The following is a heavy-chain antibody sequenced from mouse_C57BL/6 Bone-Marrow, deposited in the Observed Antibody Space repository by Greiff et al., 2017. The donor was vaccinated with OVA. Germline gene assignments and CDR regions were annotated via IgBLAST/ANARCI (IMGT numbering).Heavy chain of an antibody. Sequence: EVKLQASGPELVKPGASVKISCKASGYSFTGYYMHWVKQSHGNILDWIGYIYPYNGVSSYNQKFKGKATLTVDKSSSTAYMELRSLTSEDSAVYYCARGGKTGTRYFDVWGTGTTVTVSS. CDR2: IYPYNGVS. J-gene: IGHJ1*03. CDR1: GYSFTGYY. D-gene: IGHD4-1*01. CDR3: ARGGKTGTRYFDV. V-gene: IGHV1-31*01.